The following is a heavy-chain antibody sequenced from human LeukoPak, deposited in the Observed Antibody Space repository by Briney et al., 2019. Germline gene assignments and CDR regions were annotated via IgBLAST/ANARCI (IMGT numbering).Heavy chain of an antibody. CDR2: ISYSGST. V-gene: IGHV4-59*01. Sequence: SETLSLTCTVSGGSISTYYWNWIRQPPGKGLEWIGYISYSGSTNYNPSLKSRVTISVDTSKNQFSLKLSSVTAADTAVYYCARSWGAPIPPGYWGQGTLVTVSS. J-gene: IGHJ4*02. CDR3: ARSWGAPIPPGY. D-gene: IGHD3-16*01. CDR1: GGSISTYY.